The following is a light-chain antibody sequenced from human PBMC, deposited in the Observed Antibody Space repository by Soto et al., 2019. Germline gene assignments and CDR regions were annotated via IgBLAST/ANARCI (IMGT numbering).Light chain of an antibody. CDR2: GAF. J-gene: IGKJ3*01. CDR1: QNVSSNY. Sequence: PGERVTLSCRASQNVSSNYLTWYQQKPGQAPRLLIYGAFTRATSIPARFSGSGSGTDFTLTISSLQPEDFAVYYCQRDYNLHFRPRIITYTFGPGTKVDIK. V-gene: IGKV3D-7*01. CDR3: QRDYNLHFRPRIITYT.